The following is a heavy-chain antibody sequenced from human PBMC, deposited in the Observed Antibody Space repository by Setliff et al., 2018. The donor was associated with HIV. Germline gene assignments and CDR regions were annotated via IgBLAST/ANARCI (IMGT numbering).Heavy chain of an antibody. J-gene: IGHJ3*02. CDR2: INAGNGNT. Sequence: GASVKVSCKASGYTFTSYAMHWVRQAPGQRLEWMGWINAGNGNTKYSQNFQGRVTITRDTSSTTSYMELSGLKSEDTAVYYCARIFLRGLQYGGLDIWGQGTLVTVSS. V-gene: IGHV1-3*01. D-gene: IGHD4-4*01. CDR3: ARIFLRGLQYGGLDI. CDR1: GYTFTSYA.